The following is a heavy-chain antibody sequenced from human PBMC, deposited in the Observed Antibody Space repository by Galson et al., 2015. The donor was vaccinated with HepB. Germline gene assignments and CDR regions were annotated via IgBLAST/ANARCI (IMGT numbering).Heavy chain of an antibody. D-gene: IGHD3-22*01. CDR2: IIPIFGTA. V-gene: IGHV1-69*13. J-gene: IGHJ6*03. CDR3: ARANYYDSSGYLRYYYYYYMDV. CDR1: GGTFSSYA. Sequence: SVKVSCKASGGTFSSYAISWVRQAPGQGLEWMGGIIPIFGTANYAQKFQGRVTITADESTSTAYMELSSLRSEDTAVYYCARANYYDSSGYLRYYYYYYMDVWGKGTTVTVSS.